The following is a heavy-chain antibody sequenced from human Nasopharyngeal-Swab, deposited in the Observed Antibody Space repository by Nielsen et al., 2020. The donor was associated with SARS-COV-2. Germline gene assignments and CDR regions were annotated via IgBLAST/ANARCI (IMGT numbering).Heavy chain of an antibody. CDR3: ASPPGSGILPYYFDY. CDR1: GFTFSDYY. Sequence: GGSLRLSCAASGFTFSDYYMSWIRQAPGKGLEWVSYISSSGSTIYYADSVKGRSTISRDNAKNSLYLQMNSLRAEDTAVYYCASPPGSGILPYYFDYWGQGTLVTVSS. J-gene: IGHJ4*02. V-gene: IGHV3-11*04. CDR2: ISSSGSTI. D-gene: IGHD3-10*01.